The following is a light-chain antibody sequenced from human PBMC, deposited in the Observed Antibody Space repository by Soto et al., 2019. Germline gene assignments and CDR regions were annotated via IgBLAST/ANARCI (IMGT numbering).Light chain of an antibody. CDR1: QSVSSSY. CDR3: QQYGRSIT. CDR2: GAS. Sequence: TALTQAPGTLSLFPGERPTLSCRASQSVSSSYLAWYQQKPGQAPRLLIYGASSRATGIPDRFSGSGSGTDFTLTINRLEPEDFAVYYCQQYGRSITFGQGTRLEI. J-gene: IGKJ5*01. V-gene: IGKV3-20*01.